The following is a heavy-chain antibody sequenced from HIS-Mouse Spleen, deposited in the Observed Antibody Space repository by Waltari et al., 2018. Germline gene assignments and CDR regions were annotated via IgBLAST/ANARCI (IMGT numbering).Heavy chain of an antibody. J-gene: IGHJ3*02. V-gene: IGHV4-31*02. CDR2: IYYSGST. D-gene: IGHD3-3*01. CDR3: ARVPGFLEWSDAFDI. Sequence: IGYIYYSGSTYYNPSLKSRVTISVDTSKNQFSLKLSSVTAADTAVYYCARVPGFLEWSDAFDIWGQGTMVTVSS.